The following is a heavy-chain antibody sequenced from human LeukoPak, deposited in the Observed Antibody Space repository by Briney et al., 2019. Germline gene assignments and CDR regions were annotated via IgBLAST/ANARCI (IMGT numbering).Heavy chain of an antibody. D-gene: IGHD5-12*01. CDR3: ARGSGYVYY. Sequence: MTSETLSPTCTVSGGSISSYYWSWIRQPPGKGLEWLGSIYYTGSTNYHPSLKSRVTISLDTSKNQFSLKLSSVTAADTAVYYCARGSGYVYYWGQGTLVTVSS. V-gene: IGHV4-59*01. CDR1: GGSISSYY. J-gene: IGHJ4*02. CDR2: IYYTGST.